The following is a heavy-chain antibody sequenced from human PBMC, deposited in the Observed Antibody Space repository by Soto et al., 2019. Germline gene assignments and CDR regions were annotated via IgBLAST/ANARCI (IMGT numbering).Heavy chain of an antibody. J-gene: IGHJ4*02. Sequence: ASVKVSCKVSGYTLTELSMHWVRQAPGKGLEWMGGFDPEDGETIYAQKFQGRVTMTEDTSTDTAYMELSSLRSEDTAVYYCATGAATNEQWLVNFDYWGQGTLVTVSS. CDR3: ATGAATNEQWLVNFDY. D-gene: IGHD6-19*01. V-gene: IGHV1-24*01. CDR2: FDPEDGET. CDR1: GYTLTELS.